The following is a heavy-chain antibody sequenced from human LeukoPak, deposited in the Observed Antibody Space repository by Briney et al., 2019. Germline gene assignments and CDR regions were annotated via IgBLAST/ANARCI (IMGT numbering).Heavy chain of an antibody. V-gene: IGHV3-48*03. Sequence: SGGSLRLSCAASGFTFSSYEMNWVSQAPGKGLEWVSYISSSGSTIYYADSVQGRFTISRDNAQNSLYLQMSSLRAEDTAVYYCARNVYNFDYWGQGTLVTVSS. D-gene: IGHD3-10*02. J-gene: IGHJ4*02. CDR3: ARNVYNFDY. CDR1: GFTFSSYE. CDR2: ISSSGSTI.